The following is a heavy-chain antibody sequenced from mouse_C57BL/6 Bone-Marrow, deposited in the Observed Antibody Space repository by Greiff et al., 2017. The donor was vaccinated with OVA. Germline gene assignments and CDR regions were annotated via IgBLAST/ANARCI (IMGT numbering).Heavy chain of an antibody. V-gene: IGHV5-6*02. CDR3: ARHGDLHYYGSSYGFFAY. CDR2: ISSGGSYT. Sequence: EVKLVESGGDLVKPGGSLKLSCAASGFTFSSYGMSWVRQTPDKRLEWVATISSGGSYTYYPASVKGRFTISRDNAKNTLYLQLSSLKSEDTAMYYYARHGDLHYYGSSYGFFAYWGQGTLVTVSA. D-gene: IGHD1-1*01. J-gene: IGHJ3*01. CDR1: GFTFSSYG.